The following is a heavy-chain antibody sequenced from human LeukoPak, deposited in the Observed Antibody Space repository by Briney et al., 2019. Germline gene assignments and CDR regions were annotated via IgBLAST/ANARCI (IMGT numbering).Heavy chain of an antibody. CDR2: IYYSGST. D-gene: IGHD3-3*01. Sequence: PSETLSLTCTVSGGSISSSSYYWGWIRQPPGKGLEWIGSIYYSGSTYYNPSLKSRVTISVDTSKNQFSLKLSSVTAADTAVYYCASLDFWSGYPSDWGQGTLVTVSS. J-gene: IGHJ4*02. CDR3: ASLDFWSGYPSD. V-gene: IGHV4-39*01. CDR1: GGSISSSSYY.